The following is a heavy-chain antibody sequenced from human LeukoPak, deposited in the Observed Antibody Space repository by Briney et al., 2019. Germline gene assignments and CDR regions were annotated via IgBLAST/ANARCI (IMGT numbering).Heavy chain of an antibody. CDR2: SHTGGSI. Sequence: PSETLSLTCTVSGVSISGFYWNWIRQPPRKGLEWVGYSHTGGSISSNPSLNSRVAFSMDTSKNQVSLRLNSVTATDTAVHYCARRRGGFGEGEFDYWGQGIPVTVST. CDR3: ARRRGGFGEGEFDY. D-gene: IGHD3-10*01. V-gene: IGHV4-4*08. J-gene: IGHJ4*02. CDR1: GVSISGFY.